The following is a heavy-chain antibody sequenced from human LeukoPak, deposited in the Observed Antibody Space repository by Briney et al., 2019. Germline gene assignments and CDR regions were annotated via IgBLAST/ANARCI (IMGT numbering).Heavy chain of an antibody. CDR1: GVSISSGSYY. CDR3: ARDQAFREVRAFDP. D-gene: IGHD3-10*01. V-gene: IGHV4-39*07. Sequence: SETLSLTCTVSGVSISSGSYYWSWIRQPAGKGLEWIGSIYYSGSTYYNPSLKSRVTISVDTSKNQFSLKLSSVTAADTAVYYCARDQAFREVRAFDPWGQGTLVTVSS. CDR2: IYYSGST. J-gene: IGHJ5*02.